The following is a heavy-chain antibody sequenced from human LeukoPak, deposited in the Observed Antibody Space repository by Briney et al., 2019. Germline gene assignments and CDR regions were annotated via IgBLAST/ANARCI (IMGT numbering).Heavy chain of an antibody. J-gene: IGHJ5*02. CDR1: GGFFSGYY. V-gene: IGHV4-34*01. D-gene: IGHD3-3*01. CDR3: ARGGYSDYWSGYPHWFDP. Sequence: SETLSLTCGVYGGFFSGYYWSWIRQPPGKGLQWIGEINHSGSTNYNPSLKSRVTMSVDTSRNQFSLNVSSVTAADTAVYYCARGGYSDYWSGYPHWFDPWGQGTLVSVSS. CDR2: INHSGST.